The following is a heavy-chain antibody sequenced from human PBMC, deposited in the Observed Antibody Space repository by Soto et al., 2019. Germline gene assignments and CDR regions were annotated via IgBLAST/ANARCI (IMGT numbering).Heavy chain of an antibody. V-gene: IGHV3-23*01. Sequence: EVQLLESGGGLVQPGGSLRLSCAASGFTFSSYAMSWVRQAPGKGLEWVSAISGSGGSTYYADSVKGRFTISRDNSKNTLYLQMNSLRAEDTGVYYCAKVGDRSWIQLSLMAYWGQGTLVTVSS. D-gene: IGHD5-18*01. CDR3: AKVGDRSWIQLSLMAY. CDR1: GFTFSSYA. J-gene: IGHJ4*02. CDR2: ISGSGGST.